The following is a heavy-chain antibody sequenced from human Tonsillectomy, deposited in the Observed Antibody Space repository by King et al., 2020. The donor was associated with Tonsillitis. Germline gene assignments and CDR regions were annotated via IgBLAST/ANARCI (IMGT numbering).Heavy chain of an antibody. CDR3: ARGGRFPDPRRVYFNY. D-gene: IGHD1-14*01. V-gene: IGHV3-74*01. CDR1: GFTFSSYW. Sequence: VQLVESGGGLVQPGGSLRLSCAASGFTFSSYWIHWVRQAPGKGLVWVSRINSDGSSTSYADSVKGRFTISRDNAKNTLYLQMNSLRAEDTAVYYCARGGRFPDPRRVYFNYWGQGTLVTISS. CDR2: INSDGSST. J-gene: IGHJ4*02.